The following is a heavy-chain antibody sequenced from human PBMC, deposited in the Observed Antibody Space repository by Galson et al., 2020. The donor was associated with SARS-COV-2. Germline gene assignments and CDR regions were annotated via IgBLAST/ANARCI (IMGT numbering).Heavy chain of an antibody. V-gene: IGHV4-61*02. CDR3: ARDLVPAPYTGGFYYFDS. Sequence: SETLSLTCTVSGGSITSGNYYWSWIRQPAGKGLEWIGRISTAGSANYNPSLKSRVSIFLDMSQNQISPQLTSVTAADTAIYYCARDLVPAPYTGGFYYFDSWGLGTLVTVSS. CDR2: ISTAGSA. CDR1: GGSITSGNYY. D-gene: IGHD6-19*01. J-gene: IGHJ4*02.